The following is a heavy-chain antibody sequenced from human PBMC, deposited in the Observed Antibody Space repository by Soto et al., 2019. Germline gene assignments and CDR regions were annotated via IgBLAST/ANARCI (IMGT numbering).Heavy chain of an antibody. D-gene: IGHD3-22*01. CDR2: IYSGGST. J-gene: IGHJ4*02. CDR1: GFTVSSNY. Sequence: EVQLVETGGGLIQPGGSLRLSCAASGFTVSSNYMSWVRQAPGKGLEWFSVIYSGGSTYYADSVKGRFTISRDNSKNTLYLQMNSLTSDETAVYYCAIPTQVSSGYYYWGKGTLVTVSS. CDR3: AIPTQVSSGYYY. V-gene: IGHV3-53*02.